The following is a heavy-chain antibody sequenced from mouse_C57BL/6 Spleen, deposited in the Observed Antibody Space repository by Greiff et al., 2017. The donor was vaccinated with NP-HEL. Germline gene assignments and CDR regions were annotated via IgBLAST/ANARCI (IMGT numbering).Heavy chain of an antibody. Sequence: QVHVQQPGAELARPGASVKLSCKASGYTFTSYGISWVKQRTGQGLEWIGEIYPRSGNTHYNEKFKGKATLTADKSSSTAYMELRSLTSEDSAVYFCARWVLQEAMDYWGQGTSVTVSA. J-gene: IGHJ4*01. V-gene: IGHV1-81*01. CDR3: ARWVLQEAMDY. CDR1: GYTFTSYG. D-gene: IGHD2-3*01. CDR2: IYPRSGNT.